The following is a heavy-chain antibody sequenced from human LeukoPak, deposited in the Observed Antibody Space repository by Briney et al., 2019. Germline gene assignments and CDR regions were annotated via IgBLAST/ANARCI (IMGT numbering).Heavy chain of an antibody. CDR2: IYTSGST. CDR3: ARGRGYGSGSYYKILQLGYYYYMDV. CDR1: GGSISSGSYY. J-gene: IGHJ6*03. V-gene: IGHV4-61*02. Sequence: SETLSLTCTVSGGSISSGSYYWSWIRQPAGKGLEWIGRIYTSGSTNYNPSLKSRVTISVDTPKNQFSLKLNSVTAADTAVYYCARGRGYGSGSYYKILQLGYYYYMDVWGKGTTVTISS. D-gene: IGHD3-10*01.